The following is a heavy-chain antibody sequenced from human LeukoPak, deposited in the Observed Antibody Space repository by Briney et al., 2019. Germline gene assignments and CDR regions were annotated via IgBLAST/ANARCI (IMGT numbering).Heavy chain of an antibody. CDR1: GGSFSGYY. J-gene: IGHJ4*02. CDR3: ARLTYYDYVWGSYRYTRPYYFDY. D-gene: IGHD3-16*02. CDR2: INHSGST. V-gene: IGHV4-34*01. Sequence: SKTLSLTCAVYGGSFSGYYWSWIRQPPGKGLEWIGEINHSGSTNYNPSLKSRVTISVDTSKNQFSLKLSSVTAADTAVYYCARLTYYDYVWGSYRYTRPYYFDYWGQGTLVTVSS.